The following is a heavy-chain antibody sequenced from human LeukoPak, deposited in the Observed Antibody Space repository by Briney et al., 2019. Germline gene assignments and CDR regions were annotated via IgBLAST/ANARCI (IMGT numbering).Heavy chain of an antibody. J-gene: IGHJ4*02. CDR3: ARVGNGGDYAY. D-gene: IGHD4-17*01. CDR1: GYIFTPHH. V-gene: IGHV1-3*01. CDR2: VSAANNP. Sequence: ASVKVSCKTSGYIFTPHHIHWMRQAPGQGLELLGWVSAANNPEYSQKFQGRVVITRDASATTSYLQMNSLRAEDTAVYYCARVGNGGDYAYWGQGTLVTVSS.